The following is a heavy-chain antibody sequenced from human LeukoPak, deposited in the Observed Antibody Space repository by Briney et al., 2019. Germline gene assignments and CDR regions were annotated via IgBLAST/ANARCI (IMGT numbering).Heavy chain of an antibody. CDR3: ARDDGDV. CDR2: INNDGSGK. V-gene: IGHV3-7*01. J-gene: IGHJ6*03. CDR1: GFTFSNYW. Sequence: GGSLRLSCAASGFTFSNYWMKWVRQAPGKGPEWVASINNDGSGKYSVDSAKDRFTISRDNAKNSLYLQINSLKVEDTAIYYCARDDGDVWGIGTTVTVSS.